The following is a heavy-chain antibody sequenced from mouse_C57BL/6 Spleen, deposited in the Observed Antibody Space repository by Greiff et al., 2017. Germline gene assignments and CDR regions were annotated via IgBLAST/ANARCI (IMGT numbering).Heavy chain of an antibody. Sequence: EVKLMESGGGLVKPGGSLKLSCAASGFTFSDYGMHWVRQAPEKGLEWVAYISSGSSTIYYADTVKGRFTISRDNAKNTLFLQMTSLRSEDTAMYYCARRKVPDAMDYWGQGTSVTVSS. D-gene: IGHD1-3*01. CDR1: GFTFSDYG. CDR2: ISSGSSTI. CDR3: ARRKVPDAMDY. J-gene: IGHJ4*01. V-gene: IGHV5-17*01.